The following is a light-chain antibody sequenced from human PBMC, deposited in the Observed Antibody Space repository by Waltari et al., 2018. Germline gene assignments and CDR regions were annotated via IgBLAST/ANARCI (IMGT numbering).Light chain of an antibody. V-gene: IGKV3-20*01. CDR1: QSVSRT. Sequence: EIVLTQSPGTLSLSPGERATLSCRASQSVSRTLAWYQQKPGQAPRLLIYDASSRATDIPDRFSGSGSGTDFSLTISRLEPEDFAVYYCQKYGTLPATFGKGPRWKSN. CDR2: DAS. J-gene: IGKJ1*01. CDR3: QKYGTLPAT.